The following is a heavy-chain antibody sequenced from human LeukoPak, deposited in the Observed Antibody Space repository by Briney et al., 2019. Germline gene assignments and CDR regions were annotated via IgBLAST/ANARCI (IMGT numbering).Heavy chain of an antibody. CDR1: GFTFSDYY. CDR2: ISSSGSTI. J-gene: IGHJ4*02. V-gene: IGHV3-11*01. Sequence: GGSLRLSCAASGFTFSDYYMSWIRQAPGKGLEGVSYISSSGSTIYYADSVKGRFTISRDNAKNSLYLQMNSLRAEDTAVYYCARVVLDYDYAFDYWGQGTLVTVSS. D-gene: IGHD3-16*01. CDR3: ARVVLDYDYAFDY.